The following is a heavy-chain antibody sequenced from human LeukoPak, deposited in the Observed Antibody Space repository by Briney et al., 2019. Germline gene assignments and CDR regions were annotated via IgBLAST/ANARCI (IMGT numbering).Heavy chain of an antibody. CDR3: ARAEYSITMVRGVIQFLDY. V-gene: IGHV1-3*01. Sequence: ASVKVSCKAFGYTFTRYAMHWVRQAPGHRLEWMGWINAGNGNTKYSQKFQGRVTITRDTSASTAYMELSSLRSEDTAVYYCARAEYSITMVRGVIQFLDYWGQGTLVTVSS. D-gene: IGHD3-10*01. CDR2: INAGNGNT. CDR1: GYTFTRYA. J-gene: IGHJ4*02.